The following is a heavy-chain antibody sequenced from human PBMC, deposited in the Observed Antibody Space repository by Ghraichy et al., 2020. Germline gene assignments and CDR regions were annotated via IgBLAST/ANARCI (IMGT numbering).Heavy chain of an antibody. CDR2: IKEDGSIK. Sequence: GGSLRLSCAASGFSFSTYWMTWVRQAPGKGLEWVANIKEDGSIKQYVDSVKGRFTISRDNAKNSLYLQMNSLRAEDTAGYYCARGPSTTLTTFWGQGTLVTVSS. V-gene: IGHV3-7*01. J-gene: IGHJ4*02. D-gene: IGHD4-17*01. CDR3: ARGPSTTLTTF. CDR1: GFSFSTYW.